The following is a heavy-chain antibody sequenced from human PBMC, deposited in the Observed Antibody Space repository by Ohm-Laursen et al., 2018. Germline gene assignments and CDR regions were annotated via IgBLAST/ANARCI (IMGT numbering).Heavy chain of an antibody. CDR1: GYSISSGYY. CDR3: ARDHEVGDSGPGY. J-gene: IGHJ4*02. D-gene: IGHD1-26*01. CDR2: IYHSGST. Sequence: PPGTLSLTCAVSGYSISSGYYWGWIRQPPGKGLEWIGSIYHSGSTYYNPSLKSRVTISVDTSKNQFSLKLGSVTAADTAVYYCARDHEVGDSGPGYWDQGTLVTVSS. V-gene: IGHV4-38-2*02.